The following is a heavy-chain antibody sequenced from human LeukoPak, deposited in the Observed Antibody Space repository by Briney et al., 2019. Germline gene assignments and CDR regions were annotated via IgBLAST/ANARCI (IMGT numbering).Heavy chain of an antibody. V-gene: IGHV3-23*01. D-gene: IGHD4-23*01. CDR3: ARGPGGNDYYYYYMDV. CDR2: ISGSGGST. CDR1: GFTFNSYG. J-gene: IGHJ6*03. Sequence: GGSLRLSCAASGFTFNSYGMIWVRQAPGKGLEWVSGISGSGGSTYLADSVKGRFTISRDNAKNSLYLQMNSLRAEDTAVYYCARGPGGNDYYYYYMDVWGKGTTVTISS.